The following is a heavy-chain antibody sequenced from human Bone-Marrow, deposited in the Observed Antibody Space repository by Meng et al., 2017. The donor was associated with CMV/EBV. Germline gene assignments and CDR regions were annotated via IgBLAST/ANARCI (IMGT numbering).Heavy chain of an antibody. CDR3: ASGLVVPAPYGMDV. D-gene: IGHD2-2*01. Sequence: SETLSLTCTVSGGSVSSGSYDWSWIRQPPGKGLEWIGEIKHRGSTNYNPSLKSRVTISVDTSKNQFSLKLSSVTAADTAVYYCASGLVVPAPYGMDVWGQGTTFTVSS. CDR1: GGSVSSGSYD. J-gene: IGHJ6*02. CDR2: IKHRGST. V-gene: IGHV4-39*07.